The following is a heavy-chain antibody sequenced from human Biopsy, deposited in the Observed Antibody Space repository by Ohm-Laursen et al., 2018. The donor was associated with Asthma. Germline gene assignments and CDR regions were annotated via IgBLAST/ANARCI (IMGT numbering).Heavy chain of an antibody. V-gene: IGHV4-39*02. Sequence: SETLSLTCTVPGDAMSTSGSYWGWIRQSPGKGLEWIGSIYYSSRTYYNPSLESRVTISADTSKNHFSLKVTSVTAADTAVYYCARAVSSSSYWYFDLWGRGDLVTVSS. CDR1: GDAMSTSGSY. CDR2: IYYSSRT. J-gene: IGHJ2*01. CDR3: ARAVSSSSYWYFDL. D-gene: IGHD6-6*01.